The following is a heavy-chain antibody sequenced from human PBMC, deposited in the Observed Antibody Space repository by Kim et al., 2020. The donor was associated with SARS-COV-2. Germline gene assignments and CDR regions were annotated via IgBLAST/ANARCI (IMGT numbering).Heavy chain of an antibody. CDR1: GFTFSSYD. Sequence: GGSLRLSCAASGFTFSSYDMHWVRQATGKGLEWVSAIGTAGDTYYPGSVKGRFTISRENAKNSLYLQMNSLRAGDTAVYYCARQYCTNGVCPYGMDVWGQGTTVTVSS. J-gene: IGHJ6*02. D-gene: IGHD2-8*01. CDR3: ARQYCTNGVCPYGMDV. V-gene: IGHV3-13*04. CDR2: IGTAGDT.